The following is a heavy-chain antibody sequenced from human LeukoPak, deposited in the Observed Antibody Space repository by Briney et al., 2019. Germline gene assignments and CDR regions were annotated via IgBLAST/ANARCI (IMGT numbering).Heavy chain of an antibody. J-gene: IGHJ4*02. Sequence: PGGSLRLSCAASGFTFSSYAMHWVRQAPGKGLEWVAVISSDGSNKYYADSVKGRFTISGDNSKNTLYLQMNSLRAEDTAVYYCARDSVAPAVHYYFDYWGQGTLVTVSS. CDR2: ISSDGSNK. CDR3: ARDSVAPAVHYYFDY. CDR1: GFTFSSYA. V-gene: IGHV3-30*04. D-gene: IGHD2-2*01.